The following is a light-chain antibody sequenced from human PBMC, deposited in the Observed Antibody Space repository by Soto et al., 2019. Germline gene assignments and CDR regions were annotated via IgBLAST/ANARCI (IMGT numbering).Light chain of an antibody. Sequence: AIQMTQSPSSLSASVGDRVTITCRASQVIRNDLGWSPQKPGKAPKLLIYGASNLQSGVPSRFSGSGSGKDFTLTITSLQPEDFATYYCLHDHNYPWTFGQGTKVDIK. CDR2: GAS. V-gene: IGKV1-6*01. J-gene: IGKJ1*01. CDR1: QVIRND. CDR3: LHDHNYPWT.